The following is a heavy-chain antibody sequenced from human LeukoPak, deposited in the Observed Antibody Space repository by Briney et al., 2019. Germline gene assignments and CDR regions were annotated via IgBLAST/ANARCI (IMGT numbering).Heavy chain of an antibody. CDR1: GGSINSYY. V-gene: IGHV4-59*12. CDR2: IYYSGST. J-gene: IGHJ4*02. Sequence: SETLSLTCTVSGGSINSYYWSWIRQAPGKGLEWIGYIYYSGSTNYNPSLKSRVTISVDTSKNQFSLKLSSVTAADTAVYYCVRVNRYGSGSSSFDYWGQGTLVTVSS. CDR3: VRVNRYGSGSSSFDY. D-gene: IGHD3-10*01.